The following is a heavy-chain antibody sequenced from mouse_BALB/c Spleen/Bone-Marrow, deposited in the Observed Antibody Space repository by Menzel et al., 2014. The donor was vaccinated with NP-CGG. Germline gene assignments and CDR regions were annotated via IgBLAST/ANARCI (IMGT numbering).Heavy chain of an antibody. V-gene: IGHV5-6-3*01. J-gene: IGHJ4*01. CDR1: GFTFSSYG. Sequence: EVKLMESGGGLVQPGGSLKLSCAASGFTFSSYGMSWVRQTPDKRLELVATINSNGGSTYYPDRVKGRFTISRDNAKNTLYLQMSSLKSEDTAMYYCARERDGYFRDAMDYWGQGTSVTVSS. CDR3: ARERDGYFRDAMDY. CDR2: INSNGGST. D-gene: IGHD2-3*01.